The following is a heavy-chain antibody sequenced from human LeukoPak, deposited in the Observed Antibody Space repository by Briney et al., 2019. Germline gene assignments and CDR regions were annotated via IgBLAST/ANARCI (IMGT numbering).Heavy chain of an antibody. J-gene: IGHJ4*01. CDR1: GFTFNKYW. CDR2: VNQDGTQK. CDR3: VRDVSSGWAFDY. D-gene: IGHD6-19*01. Sequence: GGSLRLSCSASGFTFNKYWMSWIRQLPGQGLEWVANVNQDGTQKYYVDSVKGRFTNSRDNARNLLYLQMNSLRAEDTAVYYCVRDVSSGWAFDYWGHGTLVTVSS. V-gene: IGHV3-7*01.